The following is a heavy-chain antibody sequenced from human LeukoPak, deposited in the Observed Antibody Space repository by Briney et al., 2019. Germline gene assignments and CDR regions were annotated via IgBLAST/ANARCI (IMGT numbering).Heavy chain of an antibody. CDR2: IYSGGTT. CDR1: GFTVSTNY. V-gene: IGHV3-66*01. Sequence: GSLRLSCAASGFTVSTNYMSWVRQAPGKGLEWVSVIYSGGTTYYADSVKGRFSISRDNSKNTLDLQMNSLRAEDTAVYYCARYDYGRSGFDYWGQGTLVTVSS. CDR3: ARYDYGRSGFDY. D-gene: IGHD5-12*01. J-gene: IGHJ4*02.